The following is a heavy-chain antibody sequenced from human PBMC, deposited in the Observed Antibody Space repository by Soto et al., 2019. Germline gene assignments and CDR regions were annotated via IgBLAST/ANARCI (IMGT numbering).Heavy chain of an antibody. Sequence: ASVKVSCKASGYTFTSYGISWVRQAPGQGLEWMGWISAYNGNTNYAQKLQGRVTMTTDTSTSTAYMELRSLRSDDTAEYYCARVPRKQRVTTQYDSYYYAMDVWGQGTTVTVSS. V-gene: IGHV1-18*01. CDR1: GYTFTSYG. D-gene: IGHD4-17*01. CDR2: ISAYNGNT. CDR3: ARVPRKQRVTTQYDSYYYAMDV. J-gene: IGHJ6*02.